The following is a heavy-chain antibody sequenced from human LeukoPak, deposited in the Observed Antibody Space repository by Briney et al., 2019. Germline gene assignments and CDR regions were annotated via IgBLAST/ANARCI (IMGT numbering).Heavy chain of an antibody. CDR3: ARGVMSNDYNDYFDF. CDR2: ITPNNGGT. V-gene: IGHV1-2*02. D-gene: IGHD4-11*01. J-gene: IGHJ4*02. Sequence: ASVTVSCKASGYTFTDYYMHWVRQAPGQGLEWMGWITPNNGGTNYAQKFQDRVTMTRDTSISTATMELSRLRSDDTAVYYCARGVMSNDYNDYFDFWGQGTLVTVSS. CDR1: GYTFTDYY.